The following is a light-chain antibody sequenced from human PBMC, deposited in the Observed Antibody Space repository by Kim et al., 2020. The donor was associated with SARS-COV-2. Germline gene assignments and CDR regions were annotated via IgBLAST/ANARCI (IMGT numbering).Light chain of an antibody. V-gene: IGKV3-20*01. CDR1: RNIDPKY. Sequence: LSLSPGEGATLLCRASRNIDPKYIAWYQQRPGQTPRLLLYSSSNRATGIPDGCSGSGSGTDFTLSINRLEPDDFAVYYCQQYGGYFGGGTKVDIK. CDR3: QQYGGY. J-gene: IGKJ4*01. CDR2: SSS.